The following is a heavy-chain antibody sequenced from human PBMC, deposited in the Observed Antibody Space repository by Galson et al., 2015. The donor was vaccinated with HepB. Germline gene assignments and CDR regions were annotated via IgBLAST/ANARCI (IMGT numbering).Heavy chain of an antibody. CDR1: RYTFTGYY. Sequence: SVKVSCKASRYTFTGYYMHWVRQAPGQGLEWMGRINPNSGGTNYAQKFQGRVTMTRDTSISTAYMELSRLRSDDTAVYYCARDSLRFLETDWFDPWGQGTLVTVSS. CDR3: ARDSLRFLETDWFDP. V-gene: IGHV1-2*06. J-gene: IGHJ5*02. D-gene: IGHD3-3*01. CDR2: INPNSGGT.